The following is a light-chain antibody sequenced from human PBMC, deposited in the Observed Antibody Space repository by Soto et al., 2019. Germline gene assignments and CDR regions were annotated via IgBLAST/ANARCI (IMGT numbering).Light chain of an antibody. J-gene: IGLJ1*01. V-gene: IGLV1-40*01. CDR2: GNS. CDR3: QSYDRSLSGSYV. CDR1: SSNIGAGYD. Sequence: QSVLTQPPSVSGAPGQMVTISCTGSSSNIGAGYDVHWYQQLPGTAPKLLIYGNSNRPSGVPDRFSGSKSGTSASLAITGLQADDEADYYCQSYDRSLSGSYVFGTGTKVTVL.